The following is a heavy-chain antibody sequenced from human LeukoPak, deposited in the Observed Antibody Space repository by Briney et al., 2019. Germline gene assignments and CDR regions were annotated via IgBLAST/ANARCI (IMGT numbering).Heavy chain of an antibody. Sequence: SVKVSCKASGGTFSSYAISWVRQAPGQGVEWMGGIIPIFGTANYAQKFQGRVTITTDESTSTAYMELSSLRSEDTAVYYCARDRYQDYDFWSGYPTSLWFDAWGQGTLVTVSS. CDR3: ARDRYQDYDFWSGYPTSLWFDA. J-gene: IGHJ5*02. V-gene: IGHV1-69*05. CDR1: GGTFSSYA. CDR2: IIPIFGTA. D-gene: IGHD3-3*01.